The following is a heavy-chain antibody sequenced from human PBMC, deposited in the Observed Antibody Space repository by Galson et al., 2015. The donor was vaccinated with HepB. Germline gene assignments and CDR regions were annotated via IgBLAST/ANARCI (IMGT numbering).Heavy chain of an antibody. J-gene: IGHJ4*02. D-gene: IGHD3-10*01. Sequence: SLRLSRAASGFTFSSYAMHWVRQAPGKGLEWVAVISYDGSNKYYADSVKGRFTISRDNSKNTLYLQMNSLRAEDTAVYYCARVYYGSGSYYNIGYWGQGTLVTVSS. V-gene: IGHV3-30*04. CDR2: ISYDGSNK. CDR3: ARVYYGSGSYYNIGY. CDR1: GFTFSSYA.